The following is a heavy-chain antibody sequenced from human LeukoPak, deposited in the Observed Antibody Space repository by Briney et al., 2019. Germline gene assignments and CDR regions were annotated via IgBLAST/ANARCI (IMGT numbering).Heavy chain of an antibody. Sequence: SETLSLTCTVSGGSISSSSYYWGWIRQPPGKGLEWIGSIYYSGSTYYNPSLKSRVTISVDTSKNQFSLKLSSVTAADTAVYYCAKDIEWSGWLQGADYWGQGTLVTVSS. CDR1: GGSISSSSYY. J-gene: IGHJ4*02. D-gene: IGHD6-19*01. V-gene: IGHV4-39*07. CDR3: AKDIEWSGWLQGADY. CDR2: IYYSGST.